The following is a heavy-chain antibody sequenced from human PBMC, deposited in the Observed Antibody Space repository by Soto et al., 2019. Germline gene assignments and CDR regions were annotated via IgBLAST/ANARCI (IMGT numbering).Heavy chain of an antibody. D-gene: IGHD4-17*01. V-gene: IGHV4-34*01. CDR1: GGSFSGYY. Sequence: QVQLQQWGAGLLKPSETLSLTCAVYGGSFSGYYWSWIRQPPGKGLEWIGEINHSGSTNYNPSLKSRVTISVHTSKNQFSLKLSSVTAADTAVYYCARRGWGTVTRPYFQHWGQGTLVTVSS. J-gene: IGHJ1*01. CDR3: ARRGWGTVTRPYFQH. CDR2: INHSGST.